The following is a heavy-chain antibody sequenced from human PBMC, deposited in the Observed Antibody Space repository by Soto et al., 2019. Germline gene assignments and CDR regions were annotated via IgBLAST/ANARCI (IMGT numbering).Heavy chain of an antibody. V-gene: IGHV3-74*01. D-gene: IGHD1-1*01. CDR3: AVLSTIAYMDV. Sequence: GGSLRLSCAASGFTFSSYWMHWVRQAPGKGLVWVSRINSDGSSTSYADSVKGRFTISRDNAKNTLYLQMNSLRAEDTAVYYCAVLSTIAYMDVWGKGTTVTVSS. J-gene: IGHJ6*03. CDR2: INSDGSST. CDR1: GFTFSSYW.